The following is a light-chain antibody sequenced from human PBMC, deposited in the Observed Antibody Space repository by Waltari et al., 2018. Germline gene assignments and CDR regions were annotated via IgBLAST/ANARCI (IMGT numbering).Light chain of an antibody. CDR2: SNN. V-gene: IGLV1-44*01. CDR3: ATWDDSLKGPV. J-gene: IGLJ2*01. Sequence: QSVLTQPPSASGTPGQRVTISCSGRSSNIGSNTVNWYQQLPGTAPKLLIYSNNQRPSGGPDRFSGSKSGTSASLAISGLRSEDEADYYCATWDDSLKGPVFGGGTKLTVL. CDR1: SSNIGSNT.